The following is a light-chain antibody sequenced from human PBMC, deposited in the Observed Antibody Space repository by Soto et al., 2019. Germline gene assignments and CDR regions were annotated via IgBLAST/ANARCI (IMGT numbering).Light chain of an antibody. Sequence: QSALTQLASVSGSPGQSITISCTGTSSDVGDYNSLSWYQQYPGKAPKLLIYDVSNRPLRVSNRFSASKSGTTASLTISGLQAEDEADYYCSSYATNTTLGVFGTGTKLTVL. CDR1: SSDVGDYNS. CDR2: DVS. V-gene: IGLV2-14*01. CDR3: SSYATNTTLGV. J-gene: IGLJ1*01.